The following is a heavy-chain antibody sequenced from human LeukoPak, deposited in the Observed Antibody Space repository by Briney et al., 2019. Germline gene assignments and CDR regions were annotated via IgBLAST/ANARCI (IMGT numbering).Heavy chain of an antibody. D-gene: IGHD2-15*01. CDR3: TSPPYCSGGSCYRNDY. J-gene: IGHJ4*02. Sequence: GGSLRLSCAASGFTFSGSSMHWVRQASGKGLEWVGRIRSKANNYATAYAAPVKGRFTISRDDSKNTAYLQMNSLKTEDTAVYYCTSPPYCSGGSCYRNDYWGQGTLVTVSS. CDR1: GFTFSGSS. V-gene: IGHV3-73*01. CDR2: IRSKANNYAT.